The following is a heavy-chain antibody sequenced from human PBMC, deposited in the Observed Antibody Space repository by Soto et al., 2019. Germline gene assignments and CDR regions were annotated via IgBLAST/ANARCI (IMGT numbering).Heavy chain of an antibody. Sequence: WASVKVSCKASGYNFIDYYMHWVRQAPGQGFEWMGRISPKSGGTNYAQKFEGRVTMTWDTSLNTAYMELTGLISEDTAVYYCARPPGYISDWYYFDLWGQGTLVTVSS. CDR3: ARPPGYISDWYYFDL. V-gene: IGHV1-2*02. CDR1: GYNFIDYY. D-gene: IGHD3-9*01. J-gene: IGHJ4*02. CDR2: ISPKSGGT.